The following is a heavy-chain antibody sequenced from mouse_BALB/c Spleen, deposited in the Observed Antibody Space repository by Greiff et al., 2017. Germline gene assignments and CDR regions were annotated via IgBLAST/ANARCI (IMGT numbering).Heavy chain of an antibody. CDR2: ISSGGSYT. CDR1: GFTFSSYT. CDR3: TRDYGSRGNWYFDV. D-gene: IGHD1-1*01. V-gene: IGHV5-6-4*01. J-gene: IGHJ1*01. Sequence: EVKLVESGGGLVKPGGSLKLSCAASGFTFSSYTMSWVRQTPEKRLEWVATISSGGSYTYYPDSVKGRFTISRDNAKNTLYLQMSSLKSEDTAMYYCTRDYGSRGNWYFDVWGAGTTVTVSS.